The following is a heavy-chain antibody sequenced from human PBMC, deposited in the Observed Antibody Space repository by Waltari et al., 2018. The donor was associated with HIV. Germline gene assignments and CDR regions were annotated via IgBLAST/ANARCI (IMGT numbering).Heavy chain of an antibody. J-gene: IGHJ4*02. V-gene: IGHV4-31*03. CDR1: GGSVPSGDFY. D-gene: IGHD2-2*02. Sequence: QVQLQESGPGLVRPSQTLSLTCSVSGGSVPSGDFYWSWIRQFPGKGLEWIGCLHHGAGTFHSTSLKSRLTISVDTSKNQFSLKLSSVTAADTAVYFCARALYRSGASDYWGQGILVTVSS. CDR3: ARALYRSGASDY. CDR2: LHHGAGT.